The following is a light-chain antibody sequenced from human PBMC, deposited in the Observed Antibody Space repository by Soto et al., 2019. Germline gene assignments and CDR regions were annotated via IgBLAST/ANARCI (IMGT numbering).Light chain of an antibody. CDR3: AAWDDSLNGWV. Sequence: QSVLTQPPSASGTPGQRVTISCSGSSSNIGSNTVNWYQQLPGTAPKLLIYSLNQRPSGVPDRFSGPKSGTSASLAISGLQSEDEADYYCAAWDDSLNGWVFGGGTKLTVL. J-gene: IGLJ3*02. CDR2: SLN. CDR1: SSNIGSNT. V-gene: IGLV1-44*01.